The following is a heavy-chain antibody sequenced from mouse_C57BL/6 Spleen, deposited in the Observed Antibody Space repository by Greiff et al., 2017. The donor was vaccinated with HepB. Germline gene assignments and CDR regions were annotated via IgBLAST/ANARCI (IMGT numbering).Heavy chain of an antibody. D-gene: IGHD2-5*01. Sequence: EVMLLESGGGLVKPGGSLKLSCAASGFTFSDYGMHWVRQAPEKGLGWVAYISSGSSTIYYADTVKGRFTIARDNAKNTLFLQMTSLRSEDTAMYYCARLDSNYVYYFDYWGQGTTLTVSS. CDR1: GFTFSDYG. CDR3: ARLDSNYVYYFDY. CDR2: ISSGSSTI. J-gene: IGHJ2*01. V-gene: IGHV5-17*01.